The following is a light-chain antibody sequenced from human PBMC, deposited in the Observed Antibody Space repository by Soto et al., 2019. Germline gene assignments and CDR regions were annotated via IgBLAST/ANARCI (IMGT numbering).Light chain of an antibody. CDR2: DVS. Sequence: QSVLTQPASVSGSPGQSITISCTGTSSDVGGYNYVSWYQQHPGKAPKLMIYDVSNRPSGVSNRFSGSKSGNTASLTISGLQAEDEADYYCSSYSSSSTPYVLGTGTKLTVL. V-gene: IGLV2-14*01. CDR1: SSDVGGYNY. J-gene: IGLJ1*01. CDR3: SSYSSSSTPYV.